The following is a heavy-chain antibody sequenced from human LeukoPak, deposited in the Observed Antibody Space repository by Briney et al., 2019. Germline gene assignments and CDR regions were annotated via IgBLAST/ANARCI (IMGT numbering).Heavy chain of an antibody. J-gene: IGHJ6*03. V-gene: IGHV4-4*07. D-gene: IGHD3-3*02. CDR1: GGSISSYY. Sequence: SEPLSLTCTLSGGSISSYYWSWIPQPAGKGLEWIGRIYTSGSTNYNPSLKSRVTLSVDTSKNQFSLKLSSVTAADTAVYYCARDQPHFCSGTYYYYMDVWGKGTTVTVSS. CDR2: IYTSGST. CDR3: ARDQPHFCSGTYYYYMDV.